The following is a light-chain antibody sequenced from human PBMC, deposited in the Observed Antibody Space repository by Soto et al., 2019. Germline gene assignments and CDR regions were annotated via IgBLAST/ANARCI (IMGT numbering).Light chain of an antibody. CDR1: SSTIGSAY. CDR3: AAWDNSLKGWV. J-gene: IGLJ3*02. Sequence: QSVLTQPPSASGTPGQRVTISCSGSSSTIGSAYVYWYQQLPGTAPKLLIQNNNQRPSGVPDRVSGSKSGTSAALAISGLQSEDEADYYCAAWDNSLKGWVFGGGTKVTVL. CDR2: NNN. V-gene: IGLV1-44*01.